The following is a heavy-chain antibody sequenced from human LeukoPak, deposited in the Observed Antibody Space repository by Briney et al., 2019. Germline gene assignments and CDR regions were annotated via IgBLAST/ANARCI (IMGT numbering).Heavy chain of an antibody. CDR3: ARDRDVDTAMVTGSFDY. D-gene: IGHD5-18*01. CDR2: ISYDGSNK. Sequence: PGRSLRLSCAASGFTFSSYAMHWVRQAPGKGLEWVAVISYDGSNKYYADSVKGRFTISRDNSKNTLYLQMNRLRAEDTAVYYCARDRDVDTAMVTGSFDYWGQGTLVTVSS. J-gene: IGHJ4*02. CDR1: GFTFSSYA. V-gene: IGHV3-30-3*01.